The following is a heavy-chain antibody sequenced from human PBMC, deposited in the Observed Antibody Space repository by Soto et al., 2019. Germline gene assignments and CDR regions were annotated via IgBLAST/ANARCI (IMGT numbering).Heavy chain of an antibody. V-gene: IGHV4-30-4*01. J-gene: IGHJ5*02. CDR1: GGAISSGDYY. Sequence: QVQLQESGPGLLKPSQTLSLTGTVSGGAISSGDYYWSWSRQPPGKGLEWIGYIYPSRSTYSNPSLKSRVTRAVDTSKNQFSLKLSSVTAADTALYYCARDRPDGARRDPWGQGTLVTVS. CDR2: IYPSRST. CDR3: ARDRPDGARRDP.